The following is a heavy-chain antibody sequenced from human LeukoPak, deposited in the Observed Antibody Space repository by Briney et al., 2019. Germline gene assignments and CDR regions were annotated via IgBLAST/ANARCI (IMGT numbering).Heavy chain of an antibody. V-gene: IGHV4-4*07. CDR1: GGSISSYY. CDR3: ARGKPVYDAGAFDI. J-gene: IGHJ3*02. Sequence: SETLSLTCTVSGGSISSYYWSWIRQPAGKGLEWIGRNYTSGSTNYSPSLKSRVTMSVDTSKNQFSLKLSSVTAADTAVYYCARGKPVYDAGAFDIWGQGTMVTVSS. CDR2: NYTSGST. D-gene: IGHD1-14*01.